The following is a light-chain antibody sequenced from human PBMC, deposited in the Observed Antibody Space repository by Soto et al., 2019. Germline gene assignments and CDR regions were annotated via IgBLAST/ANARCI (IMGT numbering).Light chain of an antibody. Sequence: DIQMTQSPSSLSASVGDTVTITCRASQRIGRLLSWYQQQPGKAPKLLIYDGFTLQGGVPSRFSGPGSGTDFSLTIGILQPEDFSTYYCQHTDRPPFTFRPGTKVAVK. CDR1: QRIGRL. J-gene: IGKJ3*01. V-gene: IGKV1-39*01. CDR2: DGF. CDR3: QHTDRPPFT.